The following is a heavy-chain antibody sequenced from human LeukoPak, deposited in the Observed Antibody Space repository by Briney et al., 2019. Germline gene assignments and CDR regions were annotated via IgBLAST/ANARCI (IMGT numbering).Heavy chain of an antibody. CDR1: GDSFSSNSAA. V-gene: IGHV6-1*01. CDR2: TYYRSKWYN. J-gene: IGHJ3*02. D-gene: IGHD5-24*01. CDR3: ARGGQGDGYSADDAFDI. Sequence: SQTLSLTCAISGDSFSSNSAAWNWIRQSPSRGLEWLGRTYYRSKWYNDYAVSVKSRITINPDTSKNQFSLQLNSVTPEDTAVYYCARGGQGDGYSADDAFDIWGQGTVVTVSS.